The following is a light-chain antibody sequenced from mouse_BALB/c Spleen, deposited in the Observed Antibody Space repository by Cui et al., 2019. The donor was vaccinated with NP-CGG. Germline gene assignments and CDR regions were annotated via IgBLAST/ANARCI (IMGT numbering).Light chain of an antibody. CDR2: GTN. CDR3: ALWYSNHWV. J-gene: IGLJ1*01. V-gene: IGLV1*01. Sequence: VTVTYELALTTSPGETVTLTCRSNTGAVTTSNYANWVQEKPDHLFTGLIGGTNNRAPGVPARFSGSLIGDKAALTITGAQTEDEAIYFCALWYSNHWVFGGGTKLTVL. CDR1: TGAVTTSNY.